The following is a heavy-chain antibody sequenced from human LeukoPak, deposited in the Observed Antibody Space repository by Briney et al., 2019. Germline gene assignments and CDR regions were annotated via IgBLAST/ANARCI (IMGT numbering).Heavy chain of an antibody. Sequence: PGGSLRLSCAASGFTFGTYAMHWVRQAPGKGLEWVGVISYDGRNKYYADSVKGRFTISRDNAKNSLYLQMNSLRDEDTAVYYCARETSAAAFDYWGQGTLVTVSS. CDR2: ISYDGRNK. CDR3: ARETSAAAFDY. CDR1: GFTFGTYA. J-gene: IGHJ4*02. V-gene: IGHV3-30*04. D-gene: IGHD2-2*01.